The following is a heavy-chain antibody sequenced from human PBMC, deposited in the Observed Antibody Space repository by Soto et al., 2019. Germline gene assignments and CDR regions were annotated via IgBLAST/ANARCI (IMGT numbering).Heavy chain of an antibody. D-gene: IGHD3-3*02. V-gene: IGHV4-34*01. CDR1: GGSFSGYY. CDR2: INHSGST. J-gene: IGHJ1*01. Sequence: QVQLQQWGAGLLKPSETLSLTCAVYGGSFSGYYWSWIRQPPGKGLEWIGEINHSGSTNYNPSLKSRVTISVDTSKNQFSLKLSSVTAADTAVYYCARGSIFPILGYFQHWGQGTLVTVSS. CDR3: ARGSIFPILGYFQH.